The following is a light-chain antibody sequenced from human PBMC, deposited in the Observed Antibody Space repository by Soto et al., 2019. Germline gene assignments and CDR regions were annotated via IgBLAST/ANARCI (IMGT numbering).Light chain of an antibody. CDR2: LDS. CDR1: QSLLHSDGYNY. J-gene: IGKJ4*01. CDR3: MQALRKRLT. V-gene: IGKV2-28*01. Sequence: DSVMTQSPLSLPVTPGEPASISCRSSQSLLHSDGYNYLDWFLQRPGQSPQVLIFLDSTRAPEVADRFSFSGSGTNFTLKISRVGVDDVGIYYCMQALRKRLTFGGGTRVQIK.